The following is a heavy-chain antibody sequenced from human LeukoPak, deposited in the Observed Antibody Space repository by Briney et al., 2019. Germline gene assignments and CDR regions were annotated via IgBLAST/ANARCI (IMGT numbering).Heavy chain of an antibody. Sequence: SETLSLTCTVSGGSISSSSYYWGWIRQPPGKGLEWIGSIYYSGSTYYNPSLKSRVTISVDTSKNQFSLKLSSVTAADTAVYYCARVSGGQWLGYYYYYYMDVWGKGTTVTVSS. J-gene: IGHJ6*03. CDR3: ARVSGGQWLGYYYYYYMDV. CDR2: IYYSGST. V-gene: IGHV4-39*07. CDR1: GGSISSSSYY. D-gene: IGHD6-19*01.